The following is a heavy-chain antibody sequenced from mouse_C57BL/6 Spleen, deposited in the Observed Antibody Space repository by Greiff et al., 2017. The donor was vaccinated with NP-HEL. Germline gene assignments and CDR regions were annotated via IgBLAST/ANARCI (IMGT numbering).Heavy chain of an antibody. CDR1: GFTFSDAW. CDR2: IRNKANNHAT. Sequence: DVHLVESGGGLVQPGGSMKLSCAASGFTFSDAWMDWVRQSPEKGLEWVAEIRNKANNHATYYAESVKGRFTISRDDSKSSVYLQMNSVRAEDTGIYYCVRYPFAYWGQGTLVTVSA. CDR3: VRYPFAY. V-gene: IGHV6-6*01. J-gene: IGHJ3*01. D-gene: IGHD1-1*01.